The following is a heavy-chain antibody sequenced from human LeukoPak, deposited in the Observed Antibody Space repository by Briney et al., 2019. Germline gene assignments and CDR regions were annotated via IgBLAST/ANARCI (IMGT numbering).Heavy chain of an antibody. J-gene: IGHJ4*02. D-gene: IGHD3-22*01. CDR1: GFTVSSNY. V-gene: IGHV3-53*01. CDR3: AGDTSGYYYVDY. Sequence: PGGSLRPSCAASGFTVSSNYMSWVRQAPGKRLEWVSVIYSGGSTYYADSVKGRFTVSRDNSKNMLYLQMNSLRVEDTAVYYCAGDTSGYYYVDYWGQGTLVTVSS. CDR2: IYSGGST.